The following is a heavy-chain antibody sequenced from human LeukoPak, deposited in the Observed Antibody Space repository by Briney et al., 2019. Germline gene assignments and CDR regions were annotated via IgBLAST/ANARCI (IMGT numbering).Heavy chain of an antibody. Sequence: SVKVSCRASGFTFTSSAVQWVRQARGQRLEWIGWIVVGSGNTNYAQKFQERVTITRDMSTSTAYMELSSLRSEDTAVYYCAADAPVTTVTDHYYYYYGMDVWGQGTTVTVSS. D-gene: IGHD4-17*01. CDR3: AADAPVTTVTDHYYYYYGMDV. CDR2: IVVGSGNT. CDR1: GFTFTSSA. V-gene: IGHV1-58*01. J-gene: IGHJ6*02.